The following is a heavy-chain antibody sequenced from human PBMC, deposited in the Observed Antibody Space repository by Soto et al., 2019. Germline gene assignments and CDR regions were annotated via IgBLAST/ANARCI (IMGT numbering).Heavy chain of an antibody. J-gene: IGHJ4*02. CDR3: AREALGYSYGLYYFDY. CDR2: IIPIFGTA. D-gene: IGHD5-18*01. Sequence: SVKVSCKASGGTFSSYAISWVRQAPGQGLEWMGGIIPIFGTANCAQKFQGRVTITADESTSTAYMELSSLRSEDTAVYYCAREALGYSYGLYYFDYWGQGTLVTVSS. CDR1: GGTFSSYA. V-gene: IGHV1-69*13.